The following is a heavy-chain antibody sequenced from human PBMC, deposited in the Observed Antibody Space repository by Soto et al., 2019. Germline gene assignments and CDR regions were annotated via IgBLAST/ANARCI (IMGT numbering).Heavy chain of an antibody. CDR1: GGTFSSYA. J-gene: IGHJ4*02. V-gene: IGHV1-69*13. D-gene: IGHD5-12*01. Sequence: SVKVSCKASGGTFSSYAISWVRQAPGQGLEWMGGIIPIFGTANYAQKFQGRVTITADESTSTAYMELSSLRSEDTAVYYCARGLSVGMATNGYYFDYWGQGTLVTVSS. CDR3: ARGLSVGMATNGYYFDY. CDR2: IIPIFGTA.